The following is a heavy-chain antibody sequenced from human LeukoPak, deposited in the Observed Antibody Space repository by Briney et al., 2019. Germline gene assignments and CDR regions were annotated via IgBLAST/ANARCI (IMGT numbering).Heavy chain of an antibody. Sequence: GGSLRLSCSASGFPFSSYAMHWVRQAPGKGLEYVSAISDSGGSTYYADSVKGRLAISRDNSKNTLYLQMSSLRAEDTAVYFCVRGYSFGPYGMDVWGQGTTVTVSS. D-gene: IGHD2-15*01. J-gene: IGHJ6*02. CDR2: ISDSGGST. V-gene: IGHV3-64D*09. CDR3: VRGYSFGPYGMDV. CDR1: GFPFSSYA.